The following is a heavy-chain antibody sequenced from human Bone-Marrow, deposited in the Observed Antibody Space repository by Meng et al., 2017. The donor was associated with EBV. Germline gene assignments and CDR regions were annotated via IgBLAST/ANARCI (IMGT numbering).Heavy chain of an antibody. CDR1: GFSITTSGVG. D-gene: IGHD4-17*01. CDR2: IYWDDDK. J-gene: IGHJ5*02. V-gene: IGHV2-5*02. CDR3: AHKKYASYGENWFDP. Sequence: IALKASGPPLLKPTQTLTLTCTFSGFSITTSGVGVGWIRQPPGKALEWLALIYWDDDKRYSPSLKSRLTITKDTSKNQVVLTMTNMDPVDTATYYCAHKKYASYGENWFDPWGQGTLVTVSS.